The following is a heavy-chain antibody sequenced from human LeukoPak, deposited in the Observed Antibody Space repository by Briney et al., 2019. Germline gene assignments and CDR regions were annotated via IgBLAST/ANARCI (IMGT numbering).Heavy chain of an antibody. CDR2: ISSSGSTI. Sequence: GGSLRLSCAASGFTFSSYEMNWVRQAPGKGLEWVSYISSSGSTIYYADSVKGRFTMSRENAKNSLYLQMNSLRAEDTAVCYCARGLDSSGYYGDYWGQGTLVTVSS. V-gene: IGHV3-48*03. CDR1: GFTFSSYE. D-gene: IGHD3-22*01. CDR3: ARGLDSSGYYGDY. J-gene: IGHJ4*02.